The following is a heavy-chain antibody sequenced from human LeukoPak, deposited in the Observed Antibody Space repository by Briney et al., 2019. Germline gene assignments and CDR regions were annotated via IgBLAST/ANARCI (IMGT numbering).Heavy chain of an antibody. CDR2: IYYSGST. Sequence: SETLSLTCTVSGASICRSDYFWGWIRLPPGKGLEWIGSIYYSGSTYYSPSLKGRVTISVDTSKNQFYLKLNSVTAADTAVYYCARSSEYGDPFNYWGQGTLVTVSS. CDR1: GASICRSDYF. J-gene: IGHJ4*02. V-gene: IGHV4-39*01. CDR3: ARSSEYGDPFNY. D-gene: IGHD4-17*01.